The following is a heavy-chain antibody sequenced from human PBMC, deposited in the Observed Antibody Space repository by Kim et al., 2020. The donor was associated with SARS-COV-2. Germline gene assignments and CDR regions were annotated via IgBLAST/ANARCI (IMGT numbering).Heavy chain of an antibody. D-gene: IGHD5-18*01. Sequence: GGSLRLSCAASGFTFSSYAMSWVRQAPGKGLEWVSAISGSGGSTYYADSVKGRFTISRDNSKNTLYLQMNSLRAEDTAVYYCAKDWVGYSYAEVPWYYYYYGMDVWGQGTTVTVSS. CDR1: GFTFSSYA. J-gene: IGHJ6*02. CDR2: ISGSGGST. V-gene: IGHV3-23*01. CDR3: AKDWVGYSYAEVPWYYYYYGMDV.